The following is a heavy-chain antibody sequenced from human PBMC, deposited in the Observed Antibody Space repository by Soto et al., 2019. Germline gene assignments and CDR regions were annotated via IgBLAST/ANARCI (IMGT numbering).Heavy chain of an antibody. J-gene: IGHJ4*02. CDR2: ISYDGNNK. Sequence: QVQLVESGGGVVQPGRSLRLSCAASGFTFSNYGMHWVRQAPGKGLEWVAVISYDGNNKYYADSVKGRFTISRDNSKNTRYLQMNSLRAEDTAVYYCAKSAYNWNDGFFDFWGQGTLVTVSS. V-gene: IGHV3-30*18. CDR1: GFTFSNYG. D-gene: IGHD1-1*01. CDR3: AKSAYNWNDGFFDF.